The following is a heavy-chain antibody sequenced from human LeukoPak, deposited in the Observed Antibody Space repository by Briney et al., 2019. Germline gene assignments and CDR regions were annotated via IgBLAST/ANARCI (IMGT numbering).Heavy chain of an antibody. Sequence: SETLSLTCSVSGDSIRSGSFHWNWIRQPAGKGMEWIGRIYITGSTDYNPSLKSRVTMSVDTSNNQFSLKLTSVTAADTAVYYCAKSWGYAANSLHIQHWGQGALVIVSA. J-gene: IGHJ1*01. CDR3: AKSWGYAANSLHIQH. V-gene: IGHV4-61*02. D-gene: IGHD4-23*01. CDR2: IYITGST. CDR1: GDSIRSGSFH.